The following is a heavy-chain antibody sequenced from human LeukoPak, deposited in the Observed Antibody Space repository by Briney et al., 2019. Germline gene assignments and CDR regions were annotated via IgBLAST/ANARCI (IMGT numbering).Heavy chain of an antibody. CDR2: IYYSGST. CDR3: ASLWFGELDEYYFDY. Sequence: SETLSLTCTVSGGSISSGGYYWSWIRQHPGKGLEWIGYIYYSGSTYYNPSLKSRVTISVDTSKNQFSLRLSSVTAADTAVYYCASLWFGELDEYYFDYWGQGTLVTVSS. D-gene: IGHD3-10*01. CDR1: GGSISSGGYY. J-gene: IGHJ4*02. V-gene: IGHV4-31*03.